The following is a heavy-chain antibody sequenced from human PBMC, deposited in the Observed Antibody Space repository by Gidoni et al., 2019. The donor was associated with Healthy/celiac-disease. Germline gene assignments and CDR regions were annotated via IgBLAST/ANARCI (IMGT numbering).Heavy chain of an antibody. CDR1: GSTFDDYA. V-gene: IGHV3-9*01. J-gene: IGHJ4*02. D-gene: IGHD3-22*01. Sequence: EVQLVESGGGWVQPGRSLRPSCVASGSTFDDYARHWVRQAPGKGLEWVSGISWNSGSIGYADSVKGRFTISRDNAKNSLYLQMNSLRAEDTALYYCAKEYYYDSSGYYYGSYFDYWGQGTLVTVSS. CDR3: AKEYYYDSSGYYYGSYFDY. CDR2: ISWNSGSI.